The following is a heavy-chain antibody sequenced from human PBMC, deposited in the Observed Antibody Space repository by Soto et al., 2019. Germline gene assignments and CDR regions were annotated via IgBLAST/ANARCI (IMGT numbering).Heavy chain of an antibody. J-gene: IGHJ1*01. V-gene: IGHV4-61*01. CDR2: IYYSGST. CDR1: GGSVSSGSYY. Sequence: QVQLQESGPGLVKPSETLSLTCTVSGGSVSSGSYYWSWIRQPPGKGLEWIGYIYYSGSTNYNPSLKSRVTISVDTSKNQFSLKLSSVTAADTAVYYCARVSGYGDPRYFQHWGQGTLVTVS. D-gene: IGHD4-17*01. CDR3: ARVSGYGDPRYFQH.